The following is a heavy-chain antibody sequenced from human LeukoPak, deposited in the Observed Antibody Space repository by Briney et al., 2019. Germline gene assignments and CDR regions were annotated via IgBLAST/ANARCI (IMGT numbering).Heavy chain of an antibody. CDR1: GYTFTGHS. D-gene: IGHD2-21*02. CDR2: ISPNRGAT. Sequence: ASMKVSCKASGYTFTGHSIHWVRQSPGQGLEWMGWISPNRGATKYAQKFQGRVTMTRDTSISTAYMELSSLRSDDTAVYYCARDPGVTNWLDPWGQGTLVTVSS. CDR3: ARDPGVTNWLDP. J-gene: IGHJ5*02. V-gene: IGHV1-2*02.